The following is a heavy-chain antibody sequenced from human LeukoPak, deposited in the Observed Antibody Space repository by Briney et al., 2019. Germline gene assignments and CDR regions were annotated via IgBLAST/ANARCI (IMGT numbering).Heavy chain of an antibody. Sequence: ASVKVSCKASGYTFTSYGISWVRQAPGQGLEWMGWISAYNGNTNYAQKLQGRVTMTTDTSTSTAYMELRSLRSDDTAVYYCARNYYGSGVNYYYYMDVWGKGTTVTISS. D-gene: IGHD3-10*01. CDR3: ARNYYGSGVNYYYYMDV. CDR2: ISAYNGNT. J-gene: IGHJ6*03. CDR1: GYTFTSYG. V-gene: IGHV1-18*01.